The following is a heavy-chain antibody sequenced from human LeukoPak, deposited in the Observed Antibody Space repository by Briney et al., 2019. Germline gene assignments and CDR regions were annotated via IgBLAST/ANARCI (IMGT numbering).Heavy chain of an antibody. D-gene: IGHD5-24*01. CDR1: GFSFSDYS. CDR2: ISRRSTYI. J-gene: IGHJ4*02. CDR3: ARVEEMATIGLGY. Sequence: GGSLRLSCAASGFSFSDYSMNWVRQAPGKGLEWVASISRRSTYIFYADSLKGRFTISRDDAKNSLSLQMDSLRDEDTAVYYCARVEEMATIGLGYWGQGTLVTVSS. V-gene: IGHV3-21*01.